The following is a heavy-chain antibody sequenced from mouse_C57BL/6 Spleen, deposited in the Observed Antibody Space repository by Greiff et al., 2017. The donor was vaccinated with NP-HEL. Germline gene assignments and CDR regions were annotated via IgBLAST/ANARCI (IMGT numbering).Heavy chain of an antibody. CDR3: ANWFAY. CDR1: GFTFSDYG. J-gene: IGHJ3*01. CDR2: ISSGSSTI. V-gene: IGHV5-17*01. Sequence: VQLQQSGGGLVKPGGSLKLSCEASGFTFSDYGMHWVRQAPEKGLEWVAYISSGSSTIYYADTVKGRFTISRDNAKNTLFLQMTSLRSEDTAMYYCANWFAYWGQGTLVTVSA.